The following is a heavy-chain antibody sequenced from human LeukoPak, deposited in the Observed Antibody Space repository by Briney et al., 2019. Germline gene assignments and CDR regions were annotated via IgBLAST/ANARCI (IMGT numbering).Heavy chain of an antibody. Sequence: SETLSLTCAVYGGSFSGYYWSWIRQPPGKGLEWIGYIYYSGSTNYNPSLKSRVTISVDTSKNQFSLKLSSVTAADTAVYYCARHEYSYGYIGEADYWGQGTLVTVSS. CDR3: ARHEYSYGYIGEADY. J-gene: IGHJ4*02. D-gene: IGHD5-18*01. CDR1: GGSFSGYY. CDR2: IYYSGST. V-gene: IGHV4-59*08.